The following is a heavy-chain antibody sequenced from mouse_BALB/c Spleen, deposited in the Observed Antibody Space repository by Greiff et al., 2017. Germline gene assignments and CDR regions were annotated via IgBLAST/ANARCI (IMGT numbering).Heavy chain of an antibody. CDR1: GYSITSDYA. Sequence: EVQLQQSGPGLVKPSQSLSLTCTVTGYSITSDYAWNWIRQFPGNKLEWMGYISYSGSTSYNPSLKSRISITRDTSKNQFFLQLNSVTTEDTATYYCARWGIYYDYDEAFAYWGQGTLVTVSA. D-gene: IGHD2-4*01. J-gene: IGHJ3*01. V-gene: IGHV3-2*02. CDR3: ARWGIYYDYDEAFAY. CDR2: ISYSGST.